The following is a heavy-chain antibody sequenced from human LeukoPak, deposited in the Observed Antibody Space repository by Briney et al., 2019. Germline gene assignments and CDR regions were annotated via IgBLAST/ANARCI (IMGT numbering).Heavy chain of an antibody. J-gene: IGHJ4*02. CDR3: SRRTVTVDY. D-gene: IGHD4-17*01. CDR1: GGTFSSYV. Sequence: SVKVSCKASGGTFSSYVITWVQQAPGQGLEWMGRLIPIPGIANYAQKFQGRVTITADKSATTAYMEVSGLTSEDTAVYYCSRRTVTVDYWGQGTLVTVSS. CDR2: LIPIPGIA. V-gene: IGHV1-69*04.